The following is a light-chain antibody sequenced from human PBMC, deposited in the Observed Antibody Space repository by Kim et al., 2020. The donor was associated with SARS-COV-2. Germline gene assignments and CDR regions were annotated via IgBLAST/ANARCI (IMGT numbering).Light chain of an antibody. Sequence: IVLPQSPGTLSSSPGERGTLSCSARQSIHRDFLAWYQHRPGQAPRLLIYTASKRAIDIPDRFSGSGSGKDFTLTITSLESEDFAVYYCQQYDASPRTCGPGTKVDIK. J-gene: IGKJ3*01. CDR1: QSIHRDF. CDR3: QQYDASPRT. V-gene: IGKV3-20*01. CDR2: TAS.